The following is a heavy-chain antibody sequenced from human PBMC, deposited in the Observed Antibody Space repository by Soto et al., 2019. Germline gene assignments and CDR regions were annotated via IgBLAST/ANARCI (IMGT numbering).Heavy chain of an antibody. D-gene: IGHD4-4*01. CDR1: GFTFSSYA. Sequence: PGGSLRLSCAASGFTFSSYAMHWVRQAPGKGLEWVAVISYDGSNKYYADSVKGRFTISRDNSKNTLYLQMNSLRAEDTAVYYCARDLLSTVYPWGQGTLVTVSS. CDR2: ISYDGSNK. CDR3: ARDLLSTVYP. V-gene: IGHV3-30-3*01. J-gene: IGHJ5*02.